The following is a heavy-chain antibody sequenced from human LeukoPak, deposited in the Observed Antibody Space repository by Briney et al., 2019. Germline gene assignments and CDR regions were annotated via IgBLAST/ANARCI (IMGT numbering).Heavy chain of an antibody. J-gene: IGHJ6*03. D-gene: IGHD1-26*01. Sequence: ASVKVSCKASGYTFTSYYMHWVRQAPGQGLEWMGIINPSGGSTSYAQKFQGRVTMTTDTSTSTAYMELRSLRSDDTAVYYCARVKGVGATTRYYYYYYMDVWGKGTTVTVSS. CDR1: GYTFTSYY. CDR3: ARVKGVGATTRYYYYYYMDV. V-gene: IGHV1-46*01. CDR2: INPSGGST.